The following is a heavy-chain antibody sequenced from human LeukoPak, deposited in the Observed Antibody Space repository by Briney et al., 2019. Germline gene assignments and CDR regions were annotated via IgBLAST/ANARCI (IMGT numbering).Heavy chain of an antibody. CDR1: GFTFSSYA. J-gene: IGHJ3*02. V-gene: IGHV3-64*01. Sequence: GGSLRLSCAASGFTFSSYAMHWVRQAPGKGLEYVSAISSNGGSTYYANSVKGRFTISRDNSKNTLYLQMGSLRAEDTAVYYCARTSVVGAFDIWGQGTMVTVSS. CDR3: ARTSVVGAFDI. CDR2: ISSNGGST. D-gene: IGHD2-15*01.